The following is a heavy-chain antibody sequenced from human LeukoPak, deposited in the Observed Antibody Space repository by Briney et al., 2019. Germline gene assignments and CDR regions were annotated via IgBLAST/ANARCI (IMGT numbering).Heavy chain of an antibody. Sequence: GGSLRLSCTGFGFIFDTHTLTWVRQAPGKGLEWVASISGSGDSTNYGDPVKGRFTISRDNFKRTVHLEMSNLRADDTAMYYCVRRAAVRGMDFWGLGTTVMVSS. CDR2: ISGSGDST. V-gene: IGHV3-23*01. CDR1: GFIFDTHT. D-gene: IGHD1-14*01. CDR3: VRRAAVRGMDF. J-gene: IGHJ6*02.